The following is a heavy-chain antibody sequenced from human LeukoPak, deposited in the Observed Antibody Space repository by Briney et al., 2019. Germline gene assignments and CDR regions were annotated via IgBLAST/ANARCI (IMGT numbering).Heavy chain of an antibody. CDR1: GGTFCSYA. D-gene: IGHD4-23*01. Sequence: SVKVSCKASGGTFCSYAISWVRQAPGQGLEWMGGIIPIFGTANYAQKFQGRVTITADESTSTAYMELSSLRSEDTAVYYCALLYTVVTPFDAFDIWGRGTMVTVSS. V-gene: IGHV1-69*01. J-gene: IGHJ3*02. CDR3: ALLYTVVTPFDAFDI. CDR2: IIPIFGTA.